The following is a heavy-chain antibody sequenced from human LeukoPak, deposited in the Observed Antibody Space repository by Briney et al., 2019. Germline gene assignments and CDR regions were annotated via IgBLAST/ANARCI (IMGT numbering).Heavy chain of an antibody. J-gene: IGHJ1*01. D-gene: IGHD6-6*01. CDR3: ARGGAARLHFQN. Sequence: SETLSLTCTVSGGSIRSGDYYRSWIRQPPGKGLEWIGYIYYSGSTYYNPSLKSRVTISVDTSKNQFSLNLNSVTAADTAVYYCARGGAARLHFQNWGQGTLVTVSS. V-gene: IGHV4-30-4*02. CDR2: IYYSGST. CDR1: GGSIRSGDYY.